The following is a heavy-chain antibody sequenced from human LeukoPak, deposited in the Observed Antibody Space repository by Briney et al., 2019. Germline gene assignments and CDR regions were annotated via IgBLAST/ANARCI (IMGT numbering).Heavy chain of an antibody. CDR3: AKHSSGWYYFDY. J-gene: IGHJ4*02. V-gene: IGHV3-23*01. D-gene: IGHD6-19*01. CDR2: ISGSGGST. Sequence: PGGSLRLSCAASGFTFSSYAMSWVRQAPGKGLEWVSAISGSGGSTYYADSVKGRFTISRGNSKNTLYLQMNSLRAEDTAVYYCAKHSSGWYYFDYWGQGTLVTVSS. CDR1: GFTFSSYA.